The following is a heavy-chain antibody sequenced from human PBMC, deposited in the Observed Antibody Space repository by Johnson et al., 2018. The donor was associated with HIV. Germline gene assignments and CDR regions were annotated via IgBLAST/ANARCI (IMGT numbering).Heavy chain of an antibody. CDR2: ISYDGSNK. D-gene: IGHD3-3*01. Sequence: QVQLMESGGGVVQPGRSLRLSCAASGFTFSSYAMHCVRQAPGKGLEWVAVISYDGSNKYYADSVKGRFTISRDNSKNTLYLQMNSLRAEDTAVYYCARGGAQFLEWLLSDQYAFDIWGQGTMVSVSS. CDR1: GFTFSSYA. V-gene: IGHV3-30*04. J-gene: IGHJ3*02. CDR3: ARGGAQFLEWLLSDQYAFDI.